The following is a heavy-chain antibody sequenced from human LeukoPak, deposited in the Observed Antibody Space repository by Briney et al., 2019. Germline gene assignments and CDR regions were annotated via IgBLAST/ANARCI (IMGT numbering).Heavy chain of an antibody. J-gene: IGHJ3*02. CDR3: ARPQGLAAHDAFDI. V-gene: IGHV4-59*08. CDR2: IYYSGST. CDR1: GGSISSYY. Sequence: SETLSLTCTVSGGSISSYYWSWIRQPPGKGLEWIGYIYYSGSTNYNPSLKSRVTISVDTSKNQFSLKLSSVTAANTAVYYCARPQGLAAHDAFDIWGQGTMVTVSS. D-gene: IGHD2-15*01.